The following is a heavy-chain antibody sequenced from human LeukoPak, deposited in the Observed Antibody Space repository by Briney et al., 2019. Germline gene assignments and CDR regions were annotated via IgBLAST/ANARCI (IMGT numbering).Heavy chain of an antibody. Sequence: SETLSLTCTVSGGSISSYYWSWIRQPPGKGLEWIGYIYYSGSTNYNPSLKSRVTISVDTSKNQFSLKLSSVTAADTAVYYCARDYYDSSGYFYYFDYWGQGTLVTVSS. D-gene: IGHD3-22*01. CDR3: ARDYYDSSGYFYYFDY. CDR2: IYYSGST. J-gene: IGHJ4*02. CDR1: GGSISSYY. V-gene: IGHV4-59*12.